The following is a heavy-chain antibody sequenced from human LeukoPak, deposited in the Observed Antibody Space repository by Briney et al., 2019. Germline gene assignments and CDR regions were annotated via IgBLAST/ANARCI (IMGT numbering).Heavy chain of an antibody. V-gene: IGHV5-51*01. CDR1: GYSFTSYW. CDR2: IYPGDSDT. CDR3: ARLAEMASYYYYGMDV. D-gene: IGHD5-24*01. Sequence: GESLKISCKGSGYSFTSYWIGWVRQMPGKGLEWMGIIYPGDSDTRYSPSFQGQVTISAGKSISTAYLQWSSLKTSDTAMYYCARLAEMASYYYYGMDVWGQGTTVTVSS. J-gene: IGHJ6*02.